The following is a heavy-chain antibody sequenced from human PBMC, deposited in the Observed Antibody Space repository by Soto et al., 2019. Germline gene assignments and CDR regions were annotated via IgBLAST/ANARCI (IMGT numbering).Heavy chain of an antibody. V-gene: IGHV3-23*01. CDR1: GFTFSSYA. CDR2: ISGSGGST. D-gene: IGHD2-2*01. Sequence: GGSLRLSCAASGFTFSSYAMSWVRQAPGKGLEWVSAISGSGGSTYYADSVKGRFTISRDNSKNTLYLQMNSLRAEDTAVYYCAKDGEGDIVVVPAATFDYWGQGTLVTVSS. CDR3: AKDGEGDIVVVPAATFDY. J-gene: IGHJ4*02.